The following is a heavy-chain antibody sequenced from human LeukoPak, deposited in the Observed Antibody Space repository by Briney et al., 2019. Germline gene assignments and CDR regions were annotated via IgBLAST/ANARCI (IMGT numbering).Heavy chain of an antibody. CDR3: AKARYGSGSYSPFDY. J-gene: IGHJ4*02. V-gene: IGHV3-23*01. CDR2: ISGSGGST. Sequence: GGSLRLSRAASGFTFSSYAMSWVRQAPGKGLEWVSAISGSGGSTYYADSVKGRFTISRDNSKNTLYLQMNSLRAEDTAVYYCAKARYGSGSYSPFDYWGQGTLVTVSS. D-gene: IGHD3-10*01. CDR1: GFTFSSYA.